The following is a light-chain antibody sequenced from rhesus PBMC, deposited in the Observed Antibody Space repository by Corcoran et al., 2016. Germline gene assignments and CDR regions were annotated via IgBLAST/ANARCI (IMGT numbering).Light chain of an antibody. Sequence: DIQMTQSPSSLSASVGDTVTITCRASQSISSWLDWYQPKPGKAPKLQIYKASSLQSGVPSRFSVSGSGTDFTLTISSLQPEDFATYYCLQYSSSPFTFGPGTKLDIK. V-gene: IGKV1-22*01. CDR2: KAS. CDR3: LQYSSSPFT. CDR1: QSISSW. J-gene: IGKJ3*01.